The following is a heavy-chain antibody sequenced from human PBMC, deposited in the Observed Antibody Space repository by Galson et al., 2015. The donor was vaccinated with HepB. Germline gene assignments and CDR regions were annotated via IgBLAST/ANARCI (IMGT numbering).Heavy chain of an antibody. V-gene: IGHV3-23*01. Sequence: SLRLSCAASGFTSTSYALSWVRQAPGKGLEWVSAIGGSGGNTNYAASVQGRFTISSDSSKSTLYLQMNDLRAEDTAVYYCARKYDSSGYFDFWGQGTLVTVSS. D-gene: IGHD3-22*01. CDR3: ARKYDSSGYFDF. CDR2: IGGSGGNT. CDR1: GFTSTSYA. J-gene: IGHJ4*02.